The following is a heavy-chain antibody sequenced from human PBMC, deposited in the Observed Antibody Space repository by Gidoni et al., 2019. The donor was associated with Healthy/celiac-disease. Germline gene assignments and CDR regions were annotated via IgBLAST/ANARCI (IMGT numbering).Heavy chain of an antibody. Sequence: SIYYSGSTYYNPSLKSRVTISVDTSKNQFSLKLSSVTAADTAVYYCARRGGYSRNFDYWGQGTLVTVSS. D-gene: IGHD6-13*01. J-gene: IGHJ4*02. CDR2: IYYSGST. V-gene: IGHV4-39*01. CDR3: ARRGGYSRNFDY.